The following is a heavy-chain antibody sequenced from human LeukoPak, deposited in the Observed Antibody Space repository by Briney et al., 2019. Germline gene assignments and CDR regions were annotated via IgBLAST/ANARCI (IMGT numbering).Heavy chain of an antibody. CDR3: ATGGTYYYGNTTYHTFDY. CDR2: FDPEDGET. Sequence: ASVKVSCKVSGYTLAEVSIHWVRLARGKGLEWMGGFDPEDGETFYAQKFQGRVSMTEDTSTDTANMDLSSLRSEDTAVYYCATGGTYYYGNTTYHTFDYWGQGTLLTVSS. D-gene: IGHD3-10*01. J-gene: IGHJ4*02. V-gene: IGHV1-24*01. CDR1: GYTLAEVS.